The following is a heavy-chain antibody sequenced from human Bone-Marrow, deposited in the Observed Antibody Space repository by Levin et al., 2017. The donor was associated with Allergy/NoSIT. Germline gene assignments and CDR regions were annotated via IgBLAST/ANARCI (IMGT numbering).Heavy chain of an antibody. CDR2: VGGDGSST. D-gene: IGHD6-13*01. Sequence: ETLSLTCAASGFTFNSHWMHWVRQPPGKGLIWVARVGGDGSSTFYADSVKGRFTISRDNAKNTLYLQMNSVRVEDTAVYYCAREDIAAAGLFDFWGQGTQVTVSS. CDR1: GFTFNSHW. J-gene: IGHJ4*02. V-gene: IGHV3-74*01. CDR3: AREDIAAAGLFDF.